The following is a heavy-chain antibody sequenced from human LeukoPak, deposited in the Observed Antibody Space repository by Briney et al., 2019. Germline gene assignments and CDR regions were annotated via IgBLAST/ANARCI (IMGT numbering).Heavy chain of an antibody. D-gene: IGHD3-3*01. J-gene: IGHJ1*01. Sequence: PGRSLRLSCAASGFTLSDYAMHWVRQAPGKGLEWVAIISYDESNKYYADSVRDRFTISRDNSKNTLYLQMNSLRAEDTAVYYCASIGERYLQTEHYFHHWGQGTLVAVSS. V-gene: IGHV3-30*04. CDR1: GFTLSDYA. CDR3: ASIGERYLQTEHYFHH. CDR2: ISYDESNK.